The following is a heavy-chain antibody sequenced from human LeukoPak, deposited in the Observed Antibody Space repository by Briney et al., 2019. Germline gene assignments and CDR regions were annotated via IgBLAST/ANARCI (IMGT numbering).Heavy chain of an antibody. CDR3: ARISEGYYGDYALAYFQH. J-gene: IGHJ1*01. D-gene: IGHD4-17*01. CDR2: INHSGST. V-gene: IGHV4-34*01. Sequence: PSETLSLTCAAYGGSFSGYYWSWIRQPPGKGLEWIGEINHSGSTNYNPSLKSRVTISVDTSKNQFSLKLSSVTAADTAVYYCARISEGYYGDYALAYFQHWGQGTLVTVSS. CDR1: GGSFSGYY.